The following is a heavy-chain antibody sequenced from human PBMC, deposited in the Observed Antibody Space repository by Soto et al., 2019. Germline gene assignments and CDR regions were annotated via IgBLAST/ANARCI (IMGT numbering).Heavy chain of an antibody. CDR1: GFTFSSYG. Sequence: QVQLVESGGGVVQPWRSLRLSCAASGFTFSSYGMNWVRQAPGKGLEWVALISYDGITKYYADSVKGRFTISRDNSKNTQYLQMNSLRPEDTAVYYCAKGLDIVLVPGAIGPYYYYGVDVWGQGTTVTVSS. J-gene: IGHJ6*02. V-gene: IGHV3-30*18. D-gene: IGHD2-2*03. CDR2: ISYDGITK. CDR3: AKGLDIVLVPGAIGPYYYYGVDV.